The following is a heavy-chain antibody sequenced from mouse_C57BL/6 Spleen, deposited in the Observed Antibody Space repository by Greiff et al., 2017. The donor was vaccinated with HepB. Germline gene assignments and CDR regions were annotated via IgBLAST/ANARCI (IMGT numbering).Heavy chain of an antibody. CDR3: ARRGGLLLDY. J-gene: IGHJ2*01. Sequence: QVQLQQPGAELVRPGSSVKLSCKASGYTFTSYWMHWVKQRPIQGLEWIGNIDPSDSETHYNQKFKDKATLTVDKSSSTAYMQLSSLTSEDSAVYYCARRGGLLLDYWGQGTTLTVSS. D-gene: IGHD2-3*01. CDR1: GYTFTSYW. V-gene: IGHV1-52*01. CDR2: IDPSDSET.